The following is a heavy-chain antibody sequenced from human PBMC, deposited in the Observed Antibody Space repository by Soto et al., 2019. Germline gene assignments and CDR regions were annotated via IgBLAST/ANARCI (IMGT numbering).Heavy chain of an antibody. D-gene: IGHD6-13*01. CDR1: GYNFTSYY. J-gene: IGHJ4*02. Sequence: QVQLVQSGAEVKKPGASVKVSCKASGYNFTSYYMHWVRQAPGQGLEWMGIINPSGGSTSYAQKFQGRGTMTRDTSTSTVYIELSSLRSEDTAVYYCARVSSWSCFDYWGQGTLVTVSS. CDR3: ARVSSWSCFDY. CDR2: INPSGGST. V-gene: IGHV1-46*01.